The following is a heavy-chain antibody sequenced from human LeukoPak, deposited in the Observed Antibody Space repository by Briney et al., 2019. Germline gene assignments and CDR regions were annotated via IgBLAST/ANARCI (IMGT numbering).Heavy chain of an antibody. CDR2: IRYDGSNK. D-gene: IGHD2-15*01. Sequence: GGSLRLSCAASGFTFSSYGMHWVRQAPGKGLEWVAFIRYDGSNKYYADSVKGRFTISRDNSKNTLYLQMNSLRAEDTALYYCAKGCSGGSCYREDNWFDPWGQGTLVTVSS. CDR1: GFTFSSYG. CDR3: AKGCSGGSCYREDNWFDP. V-gene: IGHV3-30*02. J-gene: IGHJ5*02.